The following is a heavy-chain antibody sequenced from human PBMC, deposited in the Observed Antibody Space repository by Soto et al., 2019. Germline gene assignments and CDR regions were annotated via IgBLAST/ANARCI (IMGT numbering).Heavy chain of an antibody. J-gene: IGHJ5*02. D-gene: IGHD1-7*01. V-gene: IGHV3-64D*06. CDR3: VKDVVFNWYYPGGYTPFAP. CDR2: ISNNGGST. CDR1: GFTFSSDA. Sequence: GGTLRLCCSASGFTFSSDAMHWVRQAPGKGLEYVSAISNNGGSTYLADSVKGRFTISRDNSKNTLYLEMSSLRPEDTAVYYCVKDVVFNWYYPGGYTPFAPRGPGTPVT.